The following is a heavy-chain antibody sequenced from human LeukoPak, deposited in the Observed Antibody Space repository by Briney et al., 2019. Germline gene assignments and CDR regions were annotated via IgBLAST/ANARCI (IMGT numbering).Heavy chain of an antibody. J-gene: IGHJ4*02. CDR3: ARVGVGVEVTADY. Sequence: SETLSLTCTVSGYSISSGYYWGWIRQPPGKGLEWIGSIYHSGSTYYNPSLKSRVTISVDTSKNQFSLKLSSVTAADTAVYYCARVGVGVEVTADYWGQGTLVTVSS. D-gene: IGHD5-18*01. V-gene: IGHV4-38-2*02. CDR1: GYSISSGYY. CDR2: IYHSGST.